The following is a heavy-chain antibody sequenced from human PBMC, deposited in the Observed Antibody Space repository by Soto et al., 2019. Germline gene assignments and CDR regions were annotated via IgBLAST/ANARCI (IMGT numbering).Heavy chain of an antibody. Sequence: ASVKVSCKASGYTFTGYYMHWVRQAPGQGLEWMGWINPNSGGTNYAQKNQGWVTMTRDTSISTAYMEMSRLRSDDTAVYYCARTYCSSTSCPYYYYYGMDVWGQGTTVTVSS. J-gene: IGHJ6*02. CDR1: GYTFTGYY. CDR2: INPNSGGT. V-gene: IGHV1-2*04. CDR3: ARTYCSSTSCPYYYYYGMDV. D-gene: IGHD2-2*01.